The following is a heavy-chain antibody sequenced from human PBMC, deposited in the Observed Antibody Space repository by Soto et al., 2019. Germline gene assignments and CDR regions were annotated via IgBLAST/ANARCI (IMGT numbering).Heavy chain of an antibody. CDR1: GYTFTSYG. D-gene: IGHD4-4*01. V-gene: IGHV1-18*04. Sequence: QVQLVQSGAEVKKPGASVKVSCKASGYTFTSYGISWVRQAPGQGLEWMGWISAYNGNTNYAQKLQGRVTMTTDTATSTAYMELRSLRSDDTAVYYCARDQITTNYYYYYGMDVWGQGTTVTVSS. J-gene: IGHJ6*02. CDR2: ISAYNGNT. CDR3: ARDQITTNYYYYYGMDV.